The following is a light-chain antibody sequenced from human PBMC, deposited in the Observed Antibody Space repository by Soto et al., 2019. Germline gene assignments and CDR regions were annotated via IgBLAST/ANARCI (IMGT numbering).Light chain of an antibody. J-gene: IGLJ2*01. Sequence: QSALTQPASVSGSPGXXXXXXXTGTSSDVRNYNLVSWYQQYPGKAPKLMIYEGGKRPSGVSNRFSGSKSGNTASLTISGLQAEDEADYYCCSFALRSTLIFGGGTKVTVL. CDR1: SSDVRNYNL. CDR3: CSFALRSTLI. CDR2: EGG. V-gene: IGLV2-23*01.